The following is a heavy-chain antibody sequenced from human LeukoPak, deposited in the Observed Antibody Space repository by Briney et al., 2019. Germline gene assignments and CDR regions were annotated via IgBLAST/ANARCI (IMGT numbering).Heavy chain of an antibody. CDR2: IYSGGST. CDR1: GFTVSSNY. Sequence: GGSLRLSCAASGFTVSSNYMSWVRQAPGKGLEWVSVIYSGGSTYYADSVKGRFTISRDNSKNTLYLQMNSLRAEDTAVYYCARSQGIHDGTGRDFDFWGQGTLVTVSS. D-gene: IGHD3-22*01. CDR3: ARSQGIHDGTGRDFDF. J-gene: IGHJ4*02. V-gene: IGHV3-66*01.